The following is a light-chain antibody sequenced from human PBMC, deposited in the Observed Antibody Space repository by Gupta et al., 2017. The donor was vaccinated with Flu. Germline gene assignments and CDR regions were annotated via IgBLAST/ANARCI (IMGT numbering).Light chain of an antibody. J-gene: IGLJ2*01. V-gene: IGLV3-10*01. CDR2: EDK. CDR3: YSTDIGGDHRV. CDR1: ALPKKY. Sequence: SYELTQPPSGSVSPGQTATITCSGDALPKKYAYWYQQKYGQAPVLVIYEDKKRPSGIPERFSGSSSGTMATLAIRGAQVEDEADYYCYSTDIGGDHRVFGGGTKLTVL.